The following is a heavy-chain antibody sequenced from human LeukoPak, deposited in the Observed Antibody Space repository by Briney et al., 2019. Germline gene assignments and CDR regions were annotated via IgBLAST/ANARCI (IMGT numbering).Heavy chain of an antibody. J-gene: IGHJ4*02. CDR2: INLNSGDR. D-gene: IGHD3-22*01. Sequence: GASVKVSCKASGYTFTGYYMHWVRQAPGQGLEWMGWINLNSGDRNYAQKLQGRVTMTRDTSSSTAYMEVSRLRSDDTAVYYCARVSRLYHDTSGRIFDYWGQGTLVTVSS. CDR1: GYTFTGYY. V-gene: IGHV1-2*02. CDR3: ARVSRLYHDTSGRIFDY.